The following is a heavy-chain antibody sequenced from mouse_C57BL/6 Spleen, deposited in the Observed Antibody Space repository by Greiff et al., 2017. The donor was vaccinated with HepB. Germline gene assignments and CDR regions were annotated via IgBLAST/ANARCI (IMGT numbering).Heavy chain of an antibody. D-gene: IGHD2-4*01. V-gene: IGHV7-3*01. J-gene: IGHJ3*01. CDR1: GFTFTDYY. CDR2: IRNKANGYTT. Sequence: EVMLVESGGGLVQPGGSLSLSCAASGFTFTDYYMSWVRQPPGKALEWLGFIRNKANGYTTEYSASVKGRFTISRDNSQSILYLQMNALRAEDSATYYCARDYDGGAAYWGQGTLVTVSA. CDR3: ARDYDGGAAY.